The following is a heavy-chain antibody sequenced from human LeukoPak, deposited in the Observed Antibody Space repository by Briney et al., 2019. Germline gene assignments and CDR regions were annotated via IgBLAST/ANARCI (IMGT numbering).Heavy chain of an antibody. CDR2: IYYSGRT. CDR3: TRDLYGDYAVDI. D-gene: IGHD4-17*01. V-gene: IGHV4-59*01. Sequence: SETLSLTCSVSDDSITIYYWTWIRQPPGKGLEWIGYIYYSGRTNYNPSLKSRVTISIHTSKNQFSLKLSSVTAADTAVYYCTRDLYGDYAVDIWGQGTMVTVSS. CDR1: DDSITIYY. J-gene: IGHJ3*02.